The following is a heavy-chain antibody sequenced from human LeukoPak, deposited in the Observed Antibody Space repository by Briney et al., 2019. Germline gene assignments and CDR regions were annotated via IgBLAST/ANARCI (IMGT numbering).Heavy chain of an antibody. Sequence: GASVKVSCKASGYTFTSYAMQWVRQAPGQRLEWMGWINAGHGNTKYSQKFQGRVTITRDTSASTAYMELSSLRSEDTAVYYCARDSSIMITFGGVIVENWFDPWGQGTLVTVSS. V-gene: IGHV1-3*01. J-gene: IGHJ5*02. CDR1: GYTFTSYA. D-gene: IGHD3-16*02. CDR2: INAGHGNT. CDR3: ARDSSIMITFGGVIVENWFDP.